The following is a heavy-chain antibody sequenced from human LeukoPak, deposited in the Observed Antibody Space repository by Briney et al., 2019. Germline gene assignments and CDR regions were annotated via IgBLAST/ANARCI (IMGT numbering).Heavy chain of an antibody. J-gene: IGHJ4*02. Sequence: PGGSLRLSCAASGFTFSSYAMSWARQAPGKGLEGVSAISGSGGSTYYADSVKGRFTISRDNSKNTLYLQMNSLRAEDTAVYYCAKSPIQLWCFDYWGQGTLVTVSS. CDR3: AKSPIQLWCFDY. V-gene: IGHV3-23*01. CDR1: GFTFSSYA. CDR2: ISGSGGST. D-gene: IGHD5-18*01.